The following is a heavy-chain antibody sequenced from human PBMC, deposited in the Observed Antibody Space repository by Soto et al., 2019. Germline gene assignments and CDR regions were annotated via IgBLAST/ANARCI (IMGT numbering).Heavy chain of an antibody. J-gene: IGHJ4*02. CDR2: ISGFNGNT. V-gene: IGHV1-18*01. CDR1: GYTFSRYG. Sequence: QVQLVQSGAEVKKPGASVRVSCKASGYTFSRYGISWRRQDPGQGLGWMGSISGFNGNTKESEKLQGRVTLTTDTATNPAHMILRGLRNHDKAVYYCASASAYNTPRSFDNWRQGTLVTDSS. D-gene: IGHD1-20*01. CDR3: ASASAYNTPRSFDN.